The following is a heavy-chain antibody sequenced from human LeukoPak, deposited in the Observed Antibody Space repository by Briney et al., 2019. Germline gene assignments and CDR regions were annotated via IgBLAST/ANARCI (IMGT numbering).Heavy chain of an antibody. J-gene: IGHJ4*02. CDR1: GFTFSSHG. CDR2: IIPSGHTT. CDR3: ARSGGYSSGWNQF. V-gene: IGHV3-23*01. Sequence: GGSLRLSCVASGFTFSSHGMNWVRQAPGKGLEWVSGIIPSGHTTYYADSVRGRFTISRDNAKNSLYLQMNSLRVEDTALYYCARSGGYSSGWNQFWGQGTLVTVSS. D-gene: IGHD6-19*01.